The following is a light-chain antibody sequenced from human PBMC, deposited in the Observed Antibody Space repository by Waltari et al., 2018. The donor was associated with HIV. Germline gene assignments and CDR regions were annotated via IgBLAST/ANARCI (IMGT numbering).Light chain of an antibody. CDR2: EVS. CDR3: CSYATDRNFV. Sequence: QSALTQPASVSGHPGQSITISCTGTSSDVGSYDLVSWYQKYPGKAPKLLIYEVSKRPSGFSNRLSGSKSGNPASLTISGLQTEDEAEYYCCSYATDRNFVFGGGTQLTVL. V-gene: IGLV2-23*02. J-gene: IGLJ7*01. CDR1: SSDVGSYDL.